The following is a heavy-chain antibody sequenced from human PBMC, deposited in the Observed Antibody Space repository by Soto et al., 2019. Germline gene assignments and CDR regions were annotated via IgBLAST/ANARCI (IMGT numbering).Heavy chain of an antibody. V-gene: IGHV1-2*02. J-gene: IGHJ1*01. CDR3: ARDAAYYYDSSGYLSEYFQH. CDR2: INPNSGGT. Sequence: RASVKVSCKASGYTFTGYYMHWVRQAPGQGLEWMGWINPNSGGTNYAQKFQGRVTMTRDTSISTAYMELSRLRSDDTAVYYCARDAAYYYDSSGYLSEYFQHWGQGTLVTVSS. CDR1: GYTFTGYY. D-gene: IGHD3-22*01.